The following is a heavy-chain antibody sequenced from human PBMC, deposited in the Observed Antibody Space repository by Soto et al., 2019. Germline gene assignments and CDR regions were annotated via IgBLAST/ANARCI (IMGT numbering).Heavy chain of an antibody. CDR1: GGTFSSYA. Sequence: GASVKVSCKASGGTFSSYAISWVRQAPGQGLEWMGGIIPIFGTANYAQKFQGRVTITADESTSTAYMELSSLRSEDTAVYYCARDLCGGDCYGMDVWGQGTKVTVSS. V-gene: IGHV1-69*13. D-gene: IGHD2-21*01. CDR3: ARDLCGGDCYGMDV. CDR2: IIPIFGTA. J-gene: IGHJ6*02.